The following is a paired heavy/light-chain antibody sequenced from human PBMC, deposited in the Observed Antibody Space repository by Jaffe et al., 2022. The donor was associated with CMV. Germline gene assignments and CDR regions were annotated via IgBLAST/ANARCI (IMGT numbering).Light chain of an antibody. V-gene: IGKV1-17*03. CDR1: QDISNY. CDR2: AAS. J-gene: IGKJ1*01. CDR3: LQHKTFPRT. Sequence: DIQMTQSPSAMSASVGDTVTITCRASQDISNYLAWLQQKPGKVPKRLISAASSLQSGVPSRFSGSGSGTEFTLTISSLQPEDFATYYCLQHKTFPRTFGQGTKVEVK.
Heavy chain of an antibody. V-gene: IGHV3-23*01. CDR1: GYFFSSYA. J-gene: IGHJ3*02. CDR2: ISGSGEST. CDR3: AKDRIFGVEGAFDI. D-gene: IGHD3-3*02. Sequence: EVQLLQSGGGLAQPGGSLRLSCAASGYFFSSYAMSWVRQAPGKGLEWVSGISGSGESTYYAEFVKGRFTISSDKSKSTVYLQMNSLRAEDTAVYYCAKDRIFGVEGAFDIWGQGTVVTVSS.